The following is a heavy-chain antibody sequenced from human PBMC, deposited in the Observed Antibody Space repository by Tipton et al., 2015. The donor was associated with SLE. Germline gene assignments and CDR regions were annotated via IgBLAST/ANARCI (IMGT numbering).Heavy chain of an antibody. Sequence: SLRLSCAASGFTFSSYAMSWVRQAPGKGLEWVSAISGSGGSTYYADSVKGRFTISRDNSKNTLYLQMNSLRAEDTAVYYCARDLESLISVPMDSWGQGTLVTVSS. CDR2: ISGSGGST. D-gene: IGHD1-1*01. V-gene: IGHV3-23*01. J-gene: IGHJ4*02. CDR1: GFTFSSYA. CDR3: ARDLESLISVPMDS.